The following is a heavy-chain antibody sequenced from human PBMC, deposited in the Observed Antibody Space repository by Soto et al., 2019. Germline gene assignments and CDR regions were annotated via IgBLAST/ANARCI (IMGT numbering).Heavy chain of an antibody. CDR2: LSASGSGS. J-gene: IGHJ6*02. V-gene: IGHV3-23*01. CDR1: GFTFSTYG. Sequence: GGSLRRSCAASGFTFSTYGMTWVRRAPGKGLEWVSTLSASGSGSYYAESVKGRFTVSRDNSKNTMYLQMNSLRDEDTAVYYCAKNSYGDSWNFGLDVWGQGTTVTVSS. D-gene: IGHD4-17*01. CDR3: AKNSYGDSWNFGLDV.